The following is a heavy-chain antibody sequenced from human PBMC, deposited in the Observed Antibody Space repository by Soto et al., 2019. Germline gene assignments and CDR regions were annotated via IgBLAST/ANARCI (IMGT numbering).Heavy chain of an antibody. Sequence: ASVKVSSKASRYTFTGYYMHWVRHAPGQGLEWMGWINPNSGGTNYAQKFQGWVTMTRDTSISTAYMELSRLRSDDTAVYYCARSIAAAGSRGKQKYYYFYGMDVWGQGTTVTGSS. CDR2: INPNSGGT. CDR1: RYTFTGYY. D-gene: IGHD6-13*01. CDR3: ARSIAAAGSRGKQKYYYFYGMDV. J-gene: IGHJ6*02. V-gene: IGHV1-2*04.